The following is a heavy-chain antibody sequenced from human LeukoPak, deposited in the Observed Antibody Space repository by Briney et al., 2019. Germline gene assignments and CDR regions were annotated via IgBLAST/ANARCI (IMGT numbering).Heavy chain of an antibody. V-gene: IGHV1-2*02. D-gene: IGHD1-26*01. J-gene: IGHJ3*02. CDR2: INPNSGGT. CDR1: GYTFTGYY. Sequence: ASVKVSCKASGYTFTGYYMHWVRQASGQGLEWMGWINPNSGGTNYAQKFQGRVTMTRDTSISTAYMELSRLRSDDTAVYYCARPSLIVGATIDIWGQGTMVTVSS. CDR3: ARPSLIVGATIDI.